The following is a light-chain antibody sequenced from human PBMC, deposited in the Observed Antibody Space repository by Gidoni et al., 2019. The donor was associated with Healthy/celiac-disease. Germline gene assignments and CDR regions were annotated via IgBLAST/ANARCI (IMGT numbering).Light chain of an antibody. CDR3: QHRSTSPPWT. Sequence: EIVVTQSPATLSLSPGERATLSCRASQSVSSYFAWYQQKPGQAPRLLFFDASNRATGLPARFSGGVSGKDFTLTISSLEPEDFAVYYCQHRSTSPPWTFGQGTKVEIK. CDR2: DAS. V-gene: IGKV3-11*01. CDR1: QSVSSY. J-gene: IGKJ1*01.